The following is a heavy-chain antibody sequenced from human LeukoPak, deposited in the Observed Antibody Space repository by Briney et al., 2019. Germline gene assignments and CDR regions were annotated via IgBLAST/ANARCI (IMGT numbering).Heavy chain of an antibody. J-gene: IGHJ3*02. CDR2: INSDGSWT. CDR3: ASLVETEDRAFDI. V-gene: IGHV3-74*01. D-gene: IGHD2-21*02. Sequence: LSGGSLRLSCGASGFTFSKYWMHWVRQAPGKGLVWVSRINSDGSWTSYADSVKGRFTISRDNAKNTLYLQMNSLRAEDTAVYYCASLVETEDRAFDIWGQGTMVTVSS. CDR1: GFTFSKYW.